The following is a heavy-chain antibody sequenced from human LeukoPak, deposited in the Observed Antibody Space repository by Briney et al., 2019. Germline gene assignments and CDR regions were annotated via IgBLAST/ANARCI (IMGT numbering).Heavy chain of an antibody. V-gene: IGHV3-23*01. CDR3: ARAKIAAAGTGAFDV. Sequence: GGSMRLACAASGFTFSSYAMTWVRQAPGKGLEWVSAFSATDGSAQYAESVEGRFTISRDNSKNTLFLQMNSLGAEDTAVYYCARAKIAAAGTGAFDVWGQGTLVTVSS. CDR2: FSATDGSA. J-gene: IGHJ3*01. D-gene: IGHD6-13*01. CDR1: GFTFSSYA.